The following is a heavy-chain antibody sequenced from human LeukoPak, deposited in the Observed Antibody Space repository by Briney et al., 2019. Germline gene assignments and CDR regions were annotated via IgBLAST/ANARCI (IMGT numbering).Heavy chain of an antibody. CDR1: GVSFSGYY. V-gene: IGHV4-34*01. CDR2: IYNSGST. Sequence: PAESLTLTCAVYGVSFSGYYWSWIRQPPGKGLEWIGVIYNSGSTYYKPSLKSRVTISVDTSKNKLSLKLSSVTAADTAVYYCARRQDGYYYRRWGQGTLVTVSS. CDR3: ARRQDGYYYRR. J-gene: IGHJ4*02. D-gene: IGHD3-22*01.